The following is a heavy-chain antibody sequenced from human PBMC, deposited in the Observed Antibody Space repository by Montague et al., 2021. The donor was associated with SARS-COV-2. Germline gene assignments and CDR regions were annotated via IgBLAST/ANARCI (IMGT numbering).Heavy chain of an antibody. CDR3: ARIGWWSVGY. V-gene: IGHV4-30-4*08. J-gene: IGHJ4*02. CDR1: GGSFSSGDSY. CDR2: NYKSDSX. D-gene: IGHD2-8*02. Sequence: TLSLTCTVYGGSFSSGDSYWIWLRQPTGKGLEWNVNNYKSDSXNYXPSIQSRVSISADTSKNHLSLRLGSVTAADTDVYYCARIGWWSVGYWGQGTLVTVSS.